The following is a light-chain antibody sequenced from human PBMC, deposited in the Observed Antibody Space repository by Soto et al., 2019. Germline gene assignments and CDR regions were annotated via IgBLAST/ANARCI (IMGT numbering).Light chain of an antibody. CDR1: QSVGSN. V-gene: IGKV3-15*01. J-gene: IGKJ5*01. CDR2: GAS. CDR3: QHYNNWPLT. Sequence: EIVMTQSPVTLSVSPGERATLSCRASQSVGSNLAWYQQKPGQAPRLLIFGASTRASGIPARFSGSGSGTEFTLTIASLQSADFAVYSCQHYNNWPLTFGQGTRLEIK.